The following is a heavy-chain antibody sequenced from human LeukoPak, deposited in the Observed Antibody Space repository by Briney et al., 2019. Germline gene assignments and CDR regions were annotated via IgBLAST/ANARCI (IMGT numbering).Heavy chain of an antibody. CDR3: ATEDHDYGDYYFDY. D-gene: IGHD4-17*01. V-gene: IGHV3-48*04. CDR2: ISSSSRTI. Sequence: GGSLRLSCAASGFTFSSYSMNWVRQAPGKGLEWVSYISSSSRTIYYADSVKGRFTISRDNAKNSLYLQMNSLRAEDTAVYYCATEDHDYGDYYFDYWGQGTLVTVSS. CDR1: GFTFSSYS. J-gene: IGHJ4*02.